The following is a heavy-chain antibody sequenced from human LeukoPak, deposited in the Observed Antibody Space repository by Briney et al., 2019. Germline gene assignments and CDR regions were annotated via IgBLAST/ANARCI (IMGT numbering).Heavy chain of an antibody. Sequence: PGESLKISCKGSGYSFTSYWIGWVRQMPGKGLEWMGIIYPGDSDTRYSPSFQGQVTISADKSISTAYLQWSSLKASDTAMYYCARTRYYDSSGYYYLDAFDIWGQGTMVTVSS. V-gene: IGHV5-51*01. J-gene: IGHJ3*02. D-gene: IGHD3-22*01. CDR3: ARTRYYDSSGYYYLDAFDI. CDR2: IYPGDSDT. CDR1: GYSFTSYW.